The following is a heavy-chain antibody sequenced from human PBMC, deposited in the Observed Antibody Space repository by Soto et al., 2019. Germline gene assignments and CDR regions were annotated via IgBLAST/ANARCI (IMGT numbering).Heavy chain of an antibody. CDR3: AVPYGDYGYGY. CDR2: ISSSGTTI. D-gene: IGHD4-17*01. J-gene: IGHJ4*02. V-gene: IGHV3-48*04. CDR1: GFTFSNYG. Sequence: GSLRLSCAASGFTFSNYGMSWVRQAPGKGLEWVSYISSSGTTIYYADSVKGRFTISRDNARNSLYLQMNSLRAEDTAVYYCAVPYGDYGYGYWGQGTLVTVSS.